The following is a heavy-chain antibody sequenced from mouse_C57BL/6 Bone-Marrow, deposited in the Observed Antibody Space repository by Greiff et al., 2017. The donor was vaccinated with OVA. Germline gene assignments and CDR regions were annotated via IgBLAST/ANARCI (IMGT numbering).Heavy chain of an antibody. CDR1: GYTFTDYN. Sequence: EVQLQQSGPELVKPGASVKIPCKASGYTFTDYNMDWVKQSHGKSLEWIGDINPNNGGTIYNQKFKGKATLTVDKSSSTAYMELRSLTSEDTAVYYCASHYYSNAWFAYWGQGTLVTVSA. J-gene: IGHJ3*01. D-gene: IGHD2-5*01. CDR3: ASHYYSNAWFAY. V-gene: IGHV1-18*01. CDR2: INPNNGGT.